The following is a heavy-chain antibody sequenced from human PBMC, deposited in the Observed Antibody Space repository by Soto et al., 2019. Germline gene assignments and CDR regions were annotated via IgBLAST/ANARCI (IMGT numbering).Heavy chain of an antibody. CDR2: IYYSGST. Sequence: SETLSLTCTVSGGSISSGGYYWRWIRQHPGKGLEWIGYIYYSGSTYYNPSLKSRVTISVDTSKNQFSLKLSAVTAADTAVYYCARDYYGSGSYGSGWFDPWGRGTLVTVSS. V-gene: IGHV4-31*03. CDR3: ARDYYGSGSYGSGWFDP. CDR1: GGSISSGGYY. D-gene: IGHD3-10*01. J-gene: IGHJ5*02.